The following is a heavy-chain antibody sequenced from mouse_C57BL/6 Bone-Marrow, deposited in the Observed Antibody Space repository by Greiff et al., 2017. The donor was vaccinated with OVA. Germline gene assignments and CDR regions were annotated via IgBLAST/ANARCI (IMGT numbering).Heavy chain of an antibody. D-gene: IGHD2-4*01. V-gene: IGHV14-4*01. CDR2: IDPANGDT. J-gene: IGHJ2*01. CDR1: GFNIKDDY. Sequence: LVESGAELVRPGASVKLSCTASGFNIKDDYMHWVKQRPEQGLEWIGWIDPANGDTAYASQFQGKATITADTSSNTASLQLSSLTSEDTAVYYCTREDDYLYVDYWGQGTTLTVSS. CDR3: TREDDYLYVDY.